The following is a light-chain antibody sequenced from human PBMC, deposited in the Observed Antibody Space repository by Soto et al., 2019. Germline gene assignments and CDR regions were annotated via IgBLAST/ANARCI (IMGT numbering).Light chain of an antibody. CDR1: QSVNSNY. CDR2: GVF. V-gene: IGKV3-20*01. Sequence: ETVLTQSPGTVSLSPGERATLSCRTSQSVNSNYLAWYQQKPGQAPRLLIYGVFNRATGIPDRFSGSGSGTYFTLTISGLEPEDSAIYYCQHFDGSPRTFGHGTKLEIK. CDR3: QHFDGSPRT. J-gene: IGKJ2*01.